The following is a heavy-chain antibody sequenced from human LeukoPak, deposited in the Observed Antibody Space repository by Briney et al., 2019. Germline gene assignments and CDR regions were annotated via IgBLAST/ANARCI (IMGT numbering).Heavy chain of an antibody. J-gene: IGHJ6*03. V-gene: IGHV1-69*01. D-gene: IGHD2-2*03. CDR2: IIPIFGTA. CDR3: ARGGYCSSTSSYHYYYYYYMDV. Sequence: SVKVSFQACVGTFSRYAISSVRQAPGQGLAWMGGIIPIFGTANYAQTVQGRVRITAAESTSTAYLALSSLRSEDTAVYYCARGGYCSSTSSYHYYYYYYMDVWGKGTTVTVS. CDR1: VGTFSRYA.